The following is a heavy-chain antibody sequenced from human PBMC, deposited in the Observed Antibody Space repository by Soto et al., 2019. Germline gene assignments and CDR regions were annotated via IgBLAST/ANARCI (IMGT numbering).Heavy chain of an antibody. Sequence: QITLKESGPTLVKPTQTLTLTCTISGFSLSTNGVGVVWIRQPPGKALEWLALIYWDGDERYSPFLKSRLTITKDTSKTQVALTMTNMDPVDTATYYCAHKGGRGAGMDVWGQGTTVTVSS. J-gene: IGHJ6*02. CDR1: GFSLSTNGVG. V-gene: IGHV2-5*02. CDR2: IYWDGDE. CDR3: AHKGGRGAGMDV. D-gene: IGHD2-15*01.